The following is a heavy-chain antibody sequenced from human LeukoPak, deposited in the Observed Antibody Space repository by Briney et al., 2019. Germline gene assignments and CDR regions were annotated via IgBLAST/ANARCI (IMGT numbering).Heavy chain of an antibody. V-gene: IGHV4-39*07. CDR1: GGSISSSNYY. CDR2: IYYSGST. J-gene: IGHJ3*02. D-gene: IGHD6-13*01. Sequence: SETLSLTCTVSGGSISSSNYYWGWLRQPPGKGLEWIGSIYYSGSTYYNPSLKSRVTISVNTAKNQFSLNLSSVTAADTAVYYCARDLYSSRTNDAFVIWGQGTIVTVSS. CDR3: ARDLYSSRTNDAFVI.